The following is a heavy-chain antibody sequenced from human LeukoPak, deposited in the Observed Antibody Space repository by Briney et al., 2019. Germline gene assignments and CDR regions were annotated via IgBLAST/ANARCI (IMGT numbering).Heavy chain of an antibody. Sequence: GGSLRLSCAASGFTFSSYAMSWVRQGPGKGLEWVSAISGSGGSTYYADSVKGRFTISRDNSKNTLYLQMNSLRAEDTAVYYCAKRDIVVVPAANIDYWGQGTLVTVSS. CDR1: GFTFSSYA. D-gene: IGHD2-2*01. CDR3: AKRDIVVVPAANIDY. J-gene: IGHJ4*02. CDR2: ISGSGGST. V-gene: IGHV3-23*01.